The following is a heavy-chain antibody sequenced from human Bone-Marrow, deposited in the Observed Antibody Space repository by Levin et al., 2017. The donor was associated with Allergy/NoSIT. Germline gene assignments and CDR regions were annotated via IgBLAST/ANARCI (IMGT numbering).Heavy chain of an antibody. J-gene: IGHJ5*02. CDR2: INHSGST. CDR1: GGSFSDYY. V-gene: IGHV4-34*01. D-gene: IGHD2-15*01. Sequence: NPSETLSLTCAVYGGSFSDYYWSWIRQPPGKGLEWIGEINHSGSTNYNPSLKSRVTISVDTSKNQFSLKLSSVTAADTAVYYCAREPGYCTGGGCYGGWFDPWGQGTLVTVSS. CDR3: AREPGYCTGGGCYGGWFDP.